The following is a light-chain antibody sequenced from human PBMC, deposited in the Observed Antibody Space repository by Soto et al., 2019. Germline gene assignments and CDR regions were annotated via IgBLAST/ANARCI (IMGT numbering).Light chain of an antibody. CDR1: QGISGW. CDR3: QQYDSYPWT. Sequence: DIQMTQSPSTLSASVGDRVTITCRASQGISGWVAWYQQKPGKALKVLIYQASNLESGVPSRFSGSGSGTEYTLTISSLQADDLATYYCQQYDSYPWTCGQGTKVEIK. V-gene: IGKV1-5*03. J-gene: IGKJ1*01. CDR2: QAS.